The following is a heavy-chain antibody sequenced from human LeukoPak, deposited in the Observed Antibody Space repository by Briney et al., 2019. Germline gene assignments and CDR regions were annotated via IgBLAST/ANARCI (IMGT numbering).Heavy chain of an antibody. V-gene: IGHV4-4*07. Sequence: SETLSLTCTVSGGSTINYYRSWIRQPAGRGLEWIGHIYTSGTTHYNPSLKNRVTISLDTSKSQFSLQLNSVTAADSAVYYCARAEGSGSGAYTLDYWGQGILVTVSS. CDR2: IYTSGTT. J-gene: IGHJ4*02. CDR1: GGSTINYY. CDR3: ARAEGSGSGAYTLDY. D-gene: IGHD3-10*01.